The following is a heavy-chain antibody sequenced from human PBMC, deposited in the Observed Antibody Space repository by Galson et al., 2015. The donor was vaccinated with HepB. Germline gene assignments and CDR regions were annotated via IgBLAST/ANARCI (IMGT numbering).Heavy chain of an antibody. V-gene: IGHV1-18*01. CDR1: GYTFTSYG. Sequence: SVKVSCKASGYTFTSYGISWVRQAPGQGLEWMGWISAYNGNTNYAQKLQGRVTMTTDTSTSTAYMELRSLRSDDTAVYYCARIYCSSTSCYTEYAFDIWGQGTMVTVSS. D-gene: IGHD2-2*02. J-gene: IGHJ3*02. CDR2: ISAYNGNT. CDR3: ARIYCSSTSCYTEYAFDI.